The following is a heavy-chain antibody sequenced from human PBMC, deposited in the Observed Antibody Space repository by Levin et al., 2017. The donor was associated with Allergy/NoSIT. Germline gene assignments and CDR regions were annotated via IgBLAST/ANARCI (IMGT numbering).Heavy chain of an antibody. CDR3: ARGPFAAAAHY. J-gene: IGHJ4*02. Sequence: GESLKISCAASGFTFRDYYMSWIRQAPGKGLELVSYISGTSSAIIYADSVKGRFTISRDNAQNSLYLQMNSLRAEDTAVYFCARGPFAAAAHYWGQATLVTVSS. CDR2: ISGTSSAI. CDR1: GFTFRDYY. V-gene: IGHV3-11*05. D-gene: IGHD6-13*01.